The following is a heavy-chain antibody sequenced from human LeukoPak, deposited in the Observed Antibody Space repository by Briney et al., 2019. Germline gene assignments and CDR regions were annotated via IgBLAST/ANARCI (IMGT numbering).Heavy chain of an antibody. Sequence: GGSLRLSCAASGFTFSSYGMSWVRQAPGKGLEWVSAISGSGGSTYYADSVKGRFTISRDNSKNTLYLQMNNLRAEDSAVYYCAKDLSGYGPYWYFDLWGRGTLVTVSS. J-gene: IGHJ2*01. CDR3: AKDLSGYGPYWYFDL. V-gene: IGHV3-23*01. D-gene: IGHD6-25*01. CDR1: GFTFSSYG. CDR2: ISGSGGST.